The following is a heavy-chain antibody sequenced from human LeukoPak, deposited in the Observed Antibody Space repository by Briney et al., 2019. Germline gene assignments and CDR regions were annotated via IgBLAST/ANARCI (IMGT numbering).Heavy chain of an antibody. J-gene: IGHJ4*02. CDR3: GRNFDY. CDR2: ISHSGTT. Sequence: PPQTLSLPCPVSCGSISSSNCWSWVRQAPGKGLEWIGEISHSGTTNYNPSLKSRITIPVDKSKNQFSLKLSSVTAADTAVYYCGRNFDYWGQGTLVTVSS. CDR1: CGSISSSNC. V-gene: IGHV4-4*03.